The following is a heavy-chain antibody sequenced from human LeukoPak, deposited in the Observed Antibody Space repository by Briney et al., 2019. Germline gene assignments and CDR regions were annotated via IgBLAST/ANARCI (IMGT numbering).Heavy chain of an antibody. V-gene: IGHV3-7*05. D-gene: IGHD3-3*01. J-gene: IGHJ6*02. Sequence: GGSLRLSCAASGFTFSWVRQAPGKGLEWVANIKQDGSEKYYVDSVKGRFTISRDNAKNSLYLQMNSLRAEDTAVYYCARIRRTDTIFGVVTPSGMDVWGQGITVTVSS. CDR2: IKQDGSEK. CDR3: ARIRRTDTIFGVVTPSGMDV. CDR1: GFTF.